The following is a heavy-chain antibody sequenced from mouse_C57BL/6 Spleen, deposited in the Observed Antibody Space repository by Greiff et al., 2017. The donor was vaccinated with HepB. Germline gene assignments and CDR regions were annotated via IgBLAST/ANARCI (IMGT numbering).Heavy chain of an antibody. CDR2: IYPGDGDT. J-gene: IGHJ3*01. CDR1: GYAFSSSW. Sequence: VQLQQSGPELVKPGASVKISCKASGYAFSSSWMNWVKQRPGKGLEWIGRIYPGDGDTNYNGKFKGKATMTADKSSSTAYMQLSSLTSEDSAVYFCARSSTVVTGGFAYWGQGTLVTVSA. V-gene: IGHV1-82*01. D-gene: IGHD2-2*01. CDR3: ARSSTVVTGGFAY.